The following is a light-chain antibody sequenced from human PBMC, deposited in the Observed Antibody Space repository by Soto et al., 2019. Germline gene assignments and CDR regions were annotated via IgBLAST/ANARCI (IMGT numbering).Light chain of an antibody. CDR2: GAS. Sequence: VLTQSKRPLSASPGERVTLSCRASQSVSSSSLAWYQQKPGQAPRLLIYGASTRATGIPARFSGSGSGTEFTLTISSLQSEDFAVYYCQQYNNWPWTFC. J-gene: IGKJ1*01. CDR1: QSVSSS. CDR3: QQYNNWPWT. V-gene: IGKV3-15*01.